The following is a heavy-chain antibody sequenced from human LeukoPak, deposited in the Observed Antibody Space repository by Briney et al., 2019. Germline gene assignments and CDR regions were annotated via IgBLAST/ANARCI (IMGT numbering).Heavy chain of an antibody. J-gene: IGHJ4*02. V-gene: IGHV3-74*01. CDR2: INSDGSST. CDR1: GFTFSSYR. D-gene: IGHD5-18*01. CDR3: ARGGRYSYASFDY. Sequence: HPGRSLRLSCAASGFTFSSYRTHCVRQAPGKGLVWVSRINSDGSSTSYADSVKGRFTISRDNAKNTLYLQMNSLRAEDTAVYYCARGGRYSYASFDYWGQGTLVTVSS.